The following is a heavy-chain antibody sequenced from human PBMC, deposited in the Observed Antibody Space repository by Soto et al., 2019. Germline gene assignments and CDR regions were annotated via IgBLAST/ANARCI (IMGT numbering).Heavy chain of an antibody. V-gene: IGHV5-10-1*01. J-gene: IGHJ5*01. CDR3: ARRGYGSVGYYSHNNFDS. Sequence: LKISCKGSGYSFTSYWISWVRQMPGKGLEWMGRIDPSDSYTNYSPSFQGHVSISADKSITTAYLQWTSLKASDSAMYYCARRGYGSVGYYSHNNFDSWGQGTLVTVSS. CDR2: IDPSDSYT. D-gene: IGHD3-10*01. CDR1: GYSFTSYW.